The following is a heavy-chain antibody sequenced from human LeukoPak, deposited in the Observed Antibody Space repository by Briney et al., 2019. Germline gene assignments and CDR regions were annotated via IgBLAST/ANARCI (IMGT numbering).Heavy chain of an antibody. J-gene: IGHJ4*02. Sequence: GGSLRLSCAASGFTFSGSALHWVRQASGKGREWFAGIRSTANGYATAYAASVKGRFTISRDDSKTTAYLQMDSLKTEDTAVYYCTGNYYGSGSYADFDYWGQGTLVTVSS. CDR2: IRSTANGYAT. V-gene: IGHV3-73*01. D-gene: IGHD3-10*01. CDR1: GFTFSGSA. CDR3: TGNYYGSGSYADFDY.